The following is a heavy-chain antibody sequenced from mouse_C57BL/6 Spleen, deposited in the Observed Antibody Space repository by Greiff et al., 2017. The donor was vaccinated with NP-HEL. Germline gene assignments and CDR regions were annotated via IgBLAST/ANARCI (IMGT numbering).Heavy chain of an antibody. J-gene: IGHJ4*01. V-gene: IGHV1-55*01. CDR2: IYPGSGST. CDR3: ARSLPLSLYAMDY. CDR1: GYTFTSYW. Sequence: QVQLQQPGAELVKPGASVKMSCKASGYTFTSYWITWVKQRPGQGLEWIGDIYPGSGSTNYNEKFKSKATLTVDTSSSTAYMQLSSLTSEDSAVYYFARSLPLSLYAMDYWGQGTSVTVSS. D-gene: IGHD1-1*02.